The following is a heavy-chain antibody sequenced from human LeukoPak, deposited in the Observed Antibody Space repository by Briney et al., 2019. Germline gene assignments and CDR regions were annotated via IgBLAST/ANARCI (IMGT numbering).Heavy chain of an antibody. D-gene: IGHD5-24*01. Sequence: GASVKVSCKVSGYTLTELSMHWVRQAPGKGLEWMGGFDPEDGETIYAQKFQGRVTMTEDTSTDTAYMELSSLRSEDTAVYYCTTSRDGYNSVDYWGQGTLVTVSS. V-gene: IGHV1-24*01. J-gene: IGHJ4*02. CDR3: TTSRDGYNSVDY. CDR1: GYTLTELS. CDR2: FDPEDGET.